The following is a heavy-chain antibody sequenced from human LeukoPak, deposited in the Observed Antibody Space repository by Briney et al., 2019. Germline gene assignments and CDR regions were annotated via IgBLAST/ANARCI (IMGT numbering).Heavy chain of an antibody. CDR1: GFTFSSYA. CDR2: ISYDGSNK. D-gene: IGHD3-9*01. V-gene: IGHV3-30-3*01. CDR3: AREHYDILTGQLGY. Sequence: GRSLRLSCAASGFTFSSYAMHWVRQAPGKGLEWVAVISYDGSNKYYADSVKGRFTISRDNSKNTLYLQMNSLRAEDTAVYYCAREHYDILTGQLGYWGQGTLVTVSS. J-gene: IGHJ4*02.